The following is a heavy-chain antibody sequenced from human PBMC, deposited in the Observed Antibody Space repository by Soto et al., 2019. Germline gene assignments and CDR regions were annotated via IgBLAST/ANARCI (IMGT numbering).Heavy chain of an antibody. CDR2: INHSGST. V-gene: IGHV4-34*01. J-gene: IGHJ4*02. Sequence: PSETLSLTCAVYGGPFSGYYWSWIRQPPGKGLEWIGEINHSGSTNYNPSLKSRVTISVDTSKNQFSLKLSSVTAADTAVYYCASVSTAKNPYDYWGQGTLVTVSS. CDR1: GGPFSGYY. CDR3: ASVSTAKNPYDY. D-gene: IGHD2-21*02.